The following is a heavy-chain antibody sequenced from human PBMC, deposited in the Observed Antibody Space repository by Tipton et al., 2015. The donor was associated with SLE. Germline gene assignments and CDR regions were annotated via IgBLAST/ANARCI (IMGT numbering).Heavy chain of an antibody. CDR2: ISPGGGNS. Sequence: SLRLSCAASGFTFSSYAMSWVRQAPGKGLEWVSVISPGGGNSYYADSVQGQFTISRDNSKNTLYLQMNSLRAEDTALYYCAKAGLNYCGDYWGQGTLVAVSS. J-gene: IGHJ4*02. D-gene: IGHD3-10*01. V-gene: IGHV3-23*01. CDR3: AKAGLNYCGDY. CDR1: GFTFSSYA.